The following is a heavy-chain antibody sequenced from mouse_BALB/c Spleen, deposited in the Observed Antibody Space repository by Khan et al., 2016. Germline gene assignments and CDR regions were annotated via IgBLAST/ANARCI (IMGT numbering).Heavy chain of an antibody. CDR1: GFTFSTYG. CDR3: ARENYRYYLYY. J-gene: IGHJ2*01. CDR2: INSNGGST. V-gene: IGHV5-6-3*01. D-gene: IGHD2-14*01. Sequence: EVELVESGGGLVQPGGSLKLSCAASGFTFSTYGMSWVRQTPDKRLELVATINSNGGSTYYPDSVKGRFTISSDNDKNTMYLQMSSLKSDDTAMYYCARENYRYYLYYWGQGTTLTVSS.